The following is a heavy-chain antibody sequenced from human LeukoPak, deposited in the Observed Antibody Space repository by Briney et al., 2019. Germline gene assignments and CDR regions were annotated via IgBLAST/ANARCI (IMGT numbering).Heavy chain of an antibody. CDR2: ISSSSSYI. V-gene: IGHV3-21*01. D-gene: IGHD3-22*01. Sequence: GGSLRLSCAASGFMFSDYGMHWLRQAPGKGLEWVSSISSSSSYIYYADSVKGRFTISRDNAKNSLYLQMNSLRAEDTAVYYCAGYYDSSGYFDYWGQGTLVTVSS. CDR3: AGYYDSSGYFDY. CDR1: GFMFSDYG. J-gene: IGHJ4*02.